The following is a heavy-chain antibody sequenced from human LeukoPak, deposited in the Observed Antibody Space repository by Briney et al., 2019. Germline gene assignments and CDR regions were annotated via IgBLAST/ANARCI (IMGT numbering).Heavy chain of an antibody. V-gene: IGHV3-15*01. D-gene: IGHD3-22*01. CDR3: TWYYYDTLDY. Sequence: GGSLRLSCAASGFAFRDAWMTWVRQAPGKGPEWVGRIKSKAAGGTTDYAAPVNGRFTISRDDSRNTLYLQMNSLRTEDTAVYYCTWYYYDTLDYWGPGTLVTVSS. J-gene: IGHJ4*02. CDR1: GFAFRDAW. CDR2: IKSKAAGGTT.